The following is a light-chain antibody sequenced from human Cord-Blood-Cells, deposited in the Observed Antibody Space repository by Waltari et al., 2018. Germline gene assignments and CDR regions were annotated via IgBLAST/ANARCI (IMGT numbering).Light chain of an antibody. Sequence: AIRMTQSPSSLSASTGDRVTITCRASQGISSYLVWYQQKPGKAPKLLIYAASTLQSGVPSRFSGSGSGTDFTLTISCLQSEDFATYDCQQYYSYPFTFGPGTKVDIK. CDR1: QGISSY. CDR3: QQYYSYPFT. V-gene: IGKV1-8*01. J-gene: IGKJ3*01. CDR2: AAS.